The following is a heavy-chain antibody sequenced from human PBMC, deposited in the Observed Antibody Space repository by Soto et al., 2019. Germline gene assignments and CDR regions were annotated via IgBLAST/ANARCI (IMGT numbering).Heavy chain of an antibody. CDR2: ISGSGGST. Sequence: GGSLRLSCAASGFTFSSYAMSWVRQAPGKGLEWVSAISGSGGSTYYADSVKGRFTISRDNSKNTLYLQMNSLRAEDTAVYYCAKDGARWVAAVPYYFDYWGQGTLVTVSS. CDR3: AKDGARWVAAVPYYFDY. V-gene: IGHV3-23*01. D-gene: IGHD6-13*01. CDR1: GFTFSSYA. J-gene: IGHJ4*02.